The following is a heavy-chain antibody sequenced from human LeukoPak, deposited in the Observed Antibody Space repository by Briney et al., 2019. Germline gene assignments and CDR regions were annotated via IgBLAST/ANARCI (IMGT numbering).Heavy chain of an antibody. CDR3: ARETNTFYFETSAYYPYYFDS. CDR2: IYYTGST. CDR1: LDSISRQNHY. J-gene: IGHJ4*02. Sequence: SEALSLTCIGSLDSISRQNHYWGWTRQPPGKGLEWIGTIYYTGSTNNNPPLNSRVTISVDASKNQFSLKLTSVTAADTAVYYCARETNTFYFETSAYYPYYFDSWGQGTLVTVSS. D-gene: IGHD3-22*01. V-gene: IGHV4-39*02.